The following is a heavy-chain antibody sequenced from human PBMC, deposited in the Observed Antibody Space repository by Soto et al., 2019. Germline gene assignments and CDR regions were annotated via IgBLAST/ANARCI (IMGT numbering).Heavy chain of an antibody. CDR1: GGTFSSYA. J-gene: IGHJ6*02. CDR3: ARPDDSSNDRSTTYGMEV. Sequence: QVQLVQSGAEVKKPGSSVKVSCKASGGTFSSYAISWVRQAPGHGLEWMVGIIPIFGTANYAQKFQGRVTINADESTSTAYMELSSLRSEDTAVYYCARPDDSSNDRSTTYGMEVWVQGTTVTVSS. V-gene: IGHV1-69*12. CDR2: IIPIFGTA. D-gene: IGHD4-4*01.